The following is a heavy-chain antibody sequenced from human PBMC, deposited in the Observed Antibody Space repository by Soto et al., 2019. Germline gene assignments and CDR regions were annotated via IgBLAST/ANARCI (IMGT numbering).Heavy chain of an antibody. J-gene: IGHJ4*02. D-gene: IGHD4-17*01. Sequence: QVQLVESGGGVVQPGRSLRLSCAASGFTFSSYGMHWVRQAPGKGLEWVAVISNDGSDKYYADSVKGRFTISRDNSKNTLHMQMNSLRAEDTALYYCVKEGRYGDCGNYWGQGTLVTVSS. CDR3: VKEGRYGDCGNY. CDR2: ISNDGSDK. V-gene: IGHV3-30*18. CDR1: GFTFSSYG.